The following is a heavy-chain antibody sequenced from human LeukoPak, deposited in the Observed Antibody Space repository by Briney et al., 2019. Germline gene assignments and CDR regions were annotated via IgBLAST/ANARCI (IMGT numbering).Heavy chain of an antibody. V-gene: IGHV3-21*01. CDR1: GFTFSSYS. CDR3: ARDAGGRTQREGWFDP. CDR2: ISSGGRWI. J-gene: IGHJ5*01. D-gene: IGHD1-26*01. Sequence: GGSLRLSCAASGFTFSSYSMNWVRQAPGKGLEWVSYISSGGRWIYYADSLKGRFTISRDSAKNSLYLQMKSLRVEDTAVYYCARDAGGRTQREGWFDPWGQGTLVTVSS.